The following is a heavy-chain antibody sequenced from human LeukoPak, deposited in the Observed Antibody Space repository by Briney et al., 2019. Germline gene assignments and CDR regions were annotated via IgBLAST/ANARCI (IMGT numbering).Heavy chain of an antibody. V-gene: IGHV1-46*01. CDR2: INPSGGST. J-gene: IGHJ3*02. CDR1: GYTFTSYY. D-gene: IGHD4-23*01. CDR3: ARVYSQDYGGNSYAFDI. Sequence: ASVKVSCKASGYTFTSYYMHWVRQAPGQGLEWMGIINPSGGSTSYAQKFQGRVTMTRDTSTSTVYMELSSLRSEDTAMYYCARVYSQDYGGNSYAFDIWGQGTMVTVSS.